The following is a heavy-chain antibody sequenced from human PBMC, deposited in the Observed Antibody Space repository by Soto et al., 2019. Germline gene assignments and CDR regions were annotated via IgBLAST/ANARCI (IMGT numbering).Heavy chain of an antibody. Sequence: ASVKVSCKPSGYSFSNFYVHWVRQAPGQGLEWMGIIDPSSGTTSYTQKFQEGVTMTRDTSMSTVYMGLSRLRSEDTAVYYCARGAVVVPNGLIAGMDVWGLGTTVTVSS. V-gene: IGHV1-46*01. D-gene: IGHD2-15*01. CDR3: ARGAVVVPNGLIAGMDV. CDR1: GYSFSNFY. J-gene: IGHJ6*02. CDR2: IDPSSGTT.